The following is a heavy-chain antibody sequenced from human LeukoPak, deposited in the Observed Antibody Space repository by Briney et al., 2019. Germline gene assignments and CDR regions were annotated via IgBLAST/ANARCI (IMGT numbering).Heavy chain of an antibody. CDR1: GFTFSSYS. Sequence: GGSLRLSCAASGFTFSSYSMNWVRQAPGKGLEWVSYISSSSSTIYYADSVKGRFTISRDNAKNSLYLQMNSLRAEDTAVYYCARDRVGVDRSFDYWGRGTLVTVSS. CDR3: ARDRVGVDRSFDY. V-gene: IGHV3-48*01. D-gene: IGHD2-15*01. CDR2: ISSSSSTI. J-gene: IGHJ4*02.